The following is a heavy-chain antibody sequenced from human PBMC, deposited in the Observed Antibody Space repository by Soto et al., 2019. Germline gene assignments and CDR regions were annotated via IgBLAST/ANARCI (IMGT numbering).Heavy chain of an antibody. J-gene: IGHJ4*02. V-gene: IGHV3-74*01. D-gene: IGHD2-21*01. Sequence: EVQLVESGGDLVQPGESLRLSCAASGFTFSSYSMHWVRQVPGKGLVWVSRINSDGSSTSYADSVKGRFTISRDNAKNTLYLQMNSLRAEDTAVYYCARVVTGIADYWGQGTLVTVSS. CDR2: INSDGSST. CDR3: ARVVTGIADY. CDR1: GFTFSSYS.